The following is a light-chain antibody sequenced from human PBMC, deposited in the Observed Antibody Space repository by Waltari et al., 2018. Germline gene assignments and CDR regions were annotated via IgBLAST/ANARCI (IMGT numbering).Light chain of an antibody. CDR3: SSYAAGDIWI. CDR1: SSVVGNYNY. Sequence: QSALTQPPSASGSPGQSVTISCTRTSSVVGNYNYVSWFQQHPGKAPKLMIYEVTKTXXXXXXXFSGSKSGNTASLTVSGLQAEDEADYYCSSYAAGDIWIFGGGTKLTVL. V-gene: IGLV2-8*01. CDR2: EVT. J-gene: IGLJ2*01.